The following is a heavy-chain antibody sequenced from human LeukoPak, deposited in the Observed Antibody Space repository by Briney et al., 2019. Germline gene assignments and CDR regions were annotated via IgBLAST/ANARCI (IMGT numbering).Heavy chain of an antibody. D-gene: IGHD2-21*02. J-gene: IGHJ3*02. V-gene: IGHV3-21*01. Sequence: GALRLSCAASGFTFSRYSMNWVRQAPGKGLEGVSSISTSSSYIYYADSVKGRFSISRDNARNSLYLQMNSLGAEDTAVYYCVRESHIVVVTAIGGFDAFDIWGQGTMVTVSS. CDR3: VRESHIVVVTAIGGFDAFDI. CDR2: ISTSSSYI. CDR1: GFTFSRYS.